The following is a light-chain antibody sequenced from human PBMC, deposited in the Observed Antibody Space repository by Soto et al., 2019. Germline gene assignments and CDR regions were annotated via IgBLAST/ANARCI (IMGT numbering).Light chain of an antibody. CDR2: DVS. CDR3: SSYTRTNTVV. CDR1: SSDVGGYNY. J-gene: IGLJ2*01. Sequence: QSVLTQTASVSGSPGQSITISCTGTSSDVGGYNYVSWYQQHPGKAPKLMIYDVSSRPSGVSHRFSGSKPGDTASLTISGLQAEDEADYYCSSYTRTNTVVFGGGTKVTVL. V-gene: IGLV2-14*03.